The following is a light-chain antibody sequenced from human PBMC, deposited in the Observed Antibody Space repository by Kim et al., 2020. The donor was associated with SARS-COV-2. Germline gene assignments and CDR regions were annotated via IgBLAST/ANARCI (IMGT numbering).Light chain of an antibody. J-gene: IGKJ2*01. V-gene: IGKV2-30*01. CDR3: MQGSLWPYT. CDR1: QSLEKSDGNTY. Sequence: DIVMTQSPLSLPVTLGQPASISCRSSQSLEKSDGNTYLNWYQQRPGQSPRRLIYKVSNRDSGVPDRFSGSGSGTDFTLKISRVEAEDVGVYFCMQGSLWPYTFGQGTKLEI. CDR2: KVS.